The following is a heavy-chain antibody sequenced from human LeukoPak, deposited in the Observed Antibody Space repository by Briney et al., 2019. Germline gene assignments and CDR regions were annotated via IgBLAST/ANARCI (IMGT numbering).Heavy chain of an antibody. CDR2: IHHSGVT. D-gene: IGHD3-22*01. CDR3: ARYTASVSGYSFDC. J-gene: IGHJ4*02. Sequence: SETLSLTCTVSGYSISSGYYWSWVRQPPGKGLEWIGTIHHSGVTYYNPSLKSRVTVSVDTTKNQFSLKLSSVTAAGTAVYYCARYTASVSGYSFDCWGQGTLVTVSS. CDR1: GYSISSGYY. V-gene: IGHV4-38-2*02.